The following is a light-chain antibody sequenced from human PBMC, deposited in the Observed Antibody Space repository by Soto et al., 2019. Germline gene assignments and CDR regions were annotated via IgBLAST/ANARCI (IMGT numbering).Light chain of an antibody. V-gene: IGKV3-20*01. Sequence: IVLTQSSGTLSSSPGERATLSCRASQSVSTNNLAWYQQRPGQAPSLLIYGASRRASGVPDRFSGSGSGTDFTLTISRLVPEDLAVYYCQQFDDSVWTFGQGTKVDIK. CDR2: GAS. CDR3: QQFDDSVWT. CDR1: QSVSTNN. J-gene: IGKJ1*01.